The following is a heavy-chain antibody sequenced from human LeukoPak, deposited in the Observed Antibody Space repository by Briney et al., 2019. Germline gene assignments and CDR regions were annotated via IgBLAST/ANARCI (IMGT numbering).Heavy chain of an antibody. CDR2: INDAGRDI. J-gene: IGHJ4*02. V-gene: IGHV3-74*01. CDR1: GFTFSNYC. Sequence: GGSLTLSCAASGFTFSNYCMNWVRQAPGQRLMWLSRINDAGRDISYAESVKGRFTSSRDNAKNTLYLQMNSLRAEDTAVYYCTRIRVGAHQLEYWGQGTLVTVSS. D-gene: IGHD1-26*01. CDR3: TRIRVGAHQLEY.